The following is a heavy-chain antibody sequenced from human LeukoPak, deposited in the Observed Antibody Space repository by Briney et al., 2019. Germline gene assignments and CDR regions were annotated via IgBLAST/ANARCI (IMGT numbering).Heavy chain of an antibody. V-gene: IGHV3-7*01. CDR1: GFTFSGYW. D-gene: IGHD6-19*01. J-gene: IGHJ4*02. CDR3: ARGRDGYSSGWFDY. Sequence: PGGSLRLSCAASGFTFSGYWMSWVRQAPGKGLEWVANIKQDGSEKYYVDSVKGRFTISRDNAKNSLYLQMNSLRAEDTAVYYCARGRDGYSSGWFDYWGQGTLVTVSS. CDR2: IKQDGSEK.